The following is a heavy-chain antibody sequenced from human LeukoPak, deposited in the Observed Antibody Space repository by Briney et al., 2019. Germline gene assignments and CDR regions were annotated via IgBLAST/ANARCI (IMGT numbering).Heavy chain of an antibody. V-gene: IGHV1-24*01. CDR1: GYTLSKLS. CDR3: ATGSSWFDH. D-gene: IGHD6-13*01. Sequence: ASVKVSCKVSGYTLSKLSMHWVRQAPGKGLEWMGGFDPEDGDTMYAQQSQGRVTMTEDTSTNTAYMELSSLRSEDMAVYYCATGSSWFDHWGQGTLVIVSS. J-gene: IGHJ5*02. CDR2: FDPEDGDT.